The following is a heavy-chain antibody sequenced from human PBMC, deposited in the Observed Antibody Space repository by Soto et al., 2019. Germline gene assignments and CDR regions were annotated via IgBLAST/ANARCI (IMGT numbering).Heavy chain of an antibody. Sequence: GGSLRLSCAASGFTFSSYAMSWVRQAPGKGLEWVSAISGSGGSTYYADSVKGRFTISRDNSKNTLYLQMNSLRAEDTAVYYCAKDEGYCSGGSCEWVFDYWGQGTLVTVSS. CDR1: GFTFSSYA. CDR3: AKDEGYCSGGSCEWVFDY. D-gene: IGHD2-15*01. CDR2: ISGSGGST. J-gene: IGHJ4*02. V-gene: IGHV3-23*01.